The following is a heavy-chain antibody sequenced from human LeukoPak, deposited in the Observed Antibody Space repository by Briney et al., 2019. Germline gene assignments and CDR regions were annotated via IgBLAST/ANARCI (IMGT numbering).Heavy chain of an antibody. CDR2: IKEDGSEK. J-gene: IGHJ4*02. V-gene: IGHV3-7*01. CDR1: GFNFNREY. CDR3: ASTYYYDSSGLDY. D-gene: IGHD3-22*01. Sequence: GGSLRLSCAASGFNFNREYMTWVRQAPGRGLEWVANIKEDGSEKYYVDSVRGRFTISRDNAKNLLYLQMNNLRVEDTAVYYCASTYYYDSSGLDYWGQGTLVTVSS.